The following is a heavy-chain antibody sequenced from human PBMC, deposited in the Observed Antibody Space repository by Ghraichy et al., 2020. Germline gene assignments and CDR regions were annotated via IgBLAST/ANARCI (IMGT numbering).Heavy chain of an antibody. V-gene: IGHV6-1*01. J-gene: IGHJ5*02. CDR2: TYYRSKWYN. CDR1: GDSVSSNSAA. CDR3: AREEGQWLDANWFDP. Sequence: SETLSLTCAISGDSVSSNSAAWNWIRQSPSRGLEWLGRTYYRSKWYNDYAVSVKSRITINPDTSKNQFSLQLNSVTPEDTAVYYCAREEGQWLDANWFDPWGQGTLVTVSS. D-gene: IGHD6-19*01.